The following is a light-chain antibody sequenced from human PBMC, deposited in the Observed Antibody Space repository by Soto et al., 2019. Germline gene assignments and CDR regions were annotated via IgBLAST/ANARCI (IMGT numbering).Light chain of an antibody. CDR2: EVS. CDR3: SSYTRISCHYV. V-gene: IGLV2-14*01. J-gene: IGLJ1*01. CDR1: SSDFGGYNY. Sequence: QSVLTQPASVSGSPGQSITISFTGASSDFGGYNYVSWYQQHPGKAPKLMIYEVSNRPSGVSNRFSGSKSGNTASMTISGLQAEEEADYYCSSYTRISCHYVLGTGNKGTV.